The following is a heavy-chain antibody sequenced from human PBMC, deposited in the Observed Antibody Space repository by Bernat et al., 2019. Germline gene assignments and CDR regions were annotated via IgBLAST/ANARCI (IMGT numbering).Heavy chain of an antibody. D-gene: IGHD5-12*01. Sequence: QLQLQESDPGLVKPSETLSLTCTVSGGSISSSSYYWGWIRQPPGKGLEWIGSIYYSGSTYYNPSLKSRVTISVDTSKNQFSLKLSSVTAADTAVYYCAGPYSGYDLYYFDYWGQGTLVTVSS. CDR3: AGPYSGYDLYYFDY. J-gene: IGHJ4*02. V-gene: IGHV4-39*01. CDR2: IYYSGST. CDR1: GGSISSSSYY.